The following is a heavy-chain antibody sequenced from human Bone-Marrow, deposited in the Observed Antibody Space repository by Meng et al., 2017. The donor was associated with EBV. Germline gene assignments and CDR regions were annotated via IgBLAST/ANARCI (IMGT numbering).Heavy chain of an antibody. CDR2: VHYTGST. D-gene: IGHD6-19*01. Sequence: GPWQSMPLATPSLTSTVSGDSISSVCYWGWIRQPPGRGLEWIGSVHYTGSTYYSPSLKSRVTVSVDTSKNQFSLRLTSVTAADTAVYYCARPFPSWQSPRLDPFGAWGQGTLVTVSS. J-gene: IGHJ5*02. V-gene: IGHV4-39*01. CDR1: GDSISSVCY. CDR3: ARPFPSWQSPRLDPFGA.